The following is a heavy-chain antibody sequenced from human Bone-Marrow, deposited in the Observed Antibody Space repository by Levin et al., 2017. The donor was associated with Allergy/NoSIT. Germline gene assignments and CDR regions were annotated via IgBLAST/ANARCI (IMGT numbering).Heavy chain of an antibody. CDR1: GTSISSSSYN. V-gene: IGHV4-39*01. D-gene: IGHD6-19*01. CDR2: IEESGTT. CDR3: ARQATGWYLGGDWFDP. Sequence: SETLSLTCSVSGTSISSSSYNWGWIRQPPGKGLEWIASIEESGTTDYNPSLKSRVTMSVDTSKNQFFLKLTSVTAADTAVYYCARQATGWYLGGDWFDPWGQGTLVIVSS. J-gene: IGHJ5*02.